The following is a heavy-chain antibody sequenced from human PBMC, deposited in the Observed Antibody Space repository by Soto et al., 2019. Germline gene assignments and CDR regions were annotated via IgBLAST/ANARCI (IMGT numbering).Heavy chain of an antibody. CDR1: GFTFDDYA. D-gene: IGHD6-13*01. V-gene: IGHV3-9*01. CDR3: VKDESINWYSGHFRH. J-gene: IGHJ1*01. Sequence: EVQLVESGGGLVQPGRSLRLSCAASGFTFDDYAMHWVRQVPGKGLEWVSGINWNSGSIGYADSVKGRFAISRDNAKNSLHLQMNSLRDEDTAFYYCVKDESINWYSGHFRHWGQGTLVTVCS. CDR2: INWNSGSI.